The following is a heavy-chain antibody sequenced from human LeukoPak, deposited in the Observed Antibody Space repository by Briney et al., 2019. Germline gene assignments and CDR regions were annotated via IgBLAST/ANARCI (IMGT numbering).Heavy chain of an antibody. D-gene: IGHD2-21*01. CDR3: ARAYEFDY. CDR1: RGTFSSYT. Sequence: GASVKVSCKASRGTFSSYTIKWVRQATGQGLDWMGSMNPNSGNTGYAQRFQGRVTITRNTSISTAYMELSSLRSEDTAVYYCARAYEFDYWGQGTLVTVSS. J-gene: IGHJ4*02. CDR2: MNPNSGNT. V-gene: IGHV1-8*03.